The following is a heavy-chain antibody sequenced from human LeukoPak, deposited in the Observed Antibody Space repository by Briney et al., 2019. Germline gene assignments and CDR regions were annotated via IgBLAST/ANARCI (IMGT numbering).Heavy chain of an antibody. V-gene: IGHV3-33*06. CDR2: IWYDGSNK. CDR1: GFTFSSYG. Sequence: GGSLRLSCAASGFTFSSYGMHWVRQAPGKGLEWVAVIWYDGSNKYYADSVKGRFTISRDNSKNTLYLQMNSLRAEDTAVYYCAKESRVLLWFGEFHFWGQGTLSPSPQ. D-gene: IGHD3-10*01. J-gene: IGHJ4*02. CDR3: AKESRVLLWFGEFHF.